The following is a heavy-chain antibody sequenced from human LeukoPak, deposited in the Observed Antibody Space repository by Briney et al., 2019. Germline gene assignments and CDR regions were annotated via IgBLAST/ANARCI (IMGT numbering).Heavy chain of an antibody. CDR2: IYYSGST. V-gene: IGHV4-59*08. CDR3: PTSRPSLGYCSRGSCYYYYGMDV. CDR1: GGSISSYY. Sequence: SSETLSLTCTVSGGSISSYYWSWVRQPPGKGLEWVGYIYYSGSTNYNPSLKSRVTISVDKSKNQFSPKLSSVTAAATAVYYSPTSRPSLGYCSRGSCYYYYGMDVWGQGTTVTVSS. D-gene: IGHD2-15*01. J-gene: IGHJ6*02.